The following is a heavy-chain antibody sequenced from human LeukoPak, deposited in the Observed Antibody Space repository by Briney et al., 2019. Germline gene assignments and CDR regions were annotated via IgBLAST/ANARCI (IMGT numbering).Heavy chain of an antibody. Sequence: PSETLSLTCTVSGGSVSSGSYYWSWIRQPPGKGLEWIGNIYYSGSTNYNPSLKSRVTILIDTSKNQFSLKLSSVTAADTAVHYCARVVRWFDPWGQGTLVTVSS. D-gene: IGHD1-26*01. CDR2: IYYSGST. J-gene: IGHJ5*02. CDR3: ARVVRWFDP. CDR1: GGSVSSGSYY. V-gene: IGHV4-61*01.